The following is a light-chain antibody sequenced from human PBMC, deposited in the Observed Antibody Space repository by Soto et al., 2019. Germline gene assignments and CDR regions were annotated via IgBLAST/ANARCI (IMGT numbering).Light chain of an antibody. J-gene: IGKJ1*01. V-gene: IGKV1-5*01. CDR3: QQYNSYTWT. CDR1: QSISSW. CDR2: DAS. Sequence: DIQMTQSPSTLSPSVGDRVTITCRASQSISSWLAWYQQKPGKAPKLLIYDASSLESGVPARFSGSGSGPEFTLTISSLQPDDFATYYCQQYNSYTWTFGQGTKVEIK.